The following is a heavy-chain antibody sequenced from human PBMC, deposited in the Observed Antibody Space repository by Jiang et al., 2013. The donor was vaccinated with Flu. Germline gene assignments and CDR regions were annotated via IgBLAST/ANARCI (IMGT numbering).Heavy chain of an antibody. CDR2: IYWDDDK. Sequence: LIYWDDDKRYSPSLKSRLTITKDTSKNQVVLTMTNMDPVDTATYYCAHRDIATGSPVGYFDSWGQGVLVSVSS. V-gene: IGHV2-5*02. CDR3: AHRDIATGSPVGYFDS. J-gene: IGHJ4*01. D-gene: IGHD6-13*01.